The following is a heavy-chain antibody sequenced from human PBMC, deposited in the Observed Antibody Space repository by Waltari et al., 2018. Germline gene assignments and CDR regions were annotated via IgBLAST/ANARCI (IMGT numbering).Heavy chain of an antibody. CDR3: AKGSGYDLDVAFDI. CDR1: GFTFSSYG. Sequence: QVQLVESGGGVVQPGRSLRLSCAASGFTFSSYGMHWVRQAPGKGLEWVAVIWYDGSNKYYADSVKGRVTISRDNSKNTLYLQMNSLRAEDTAMYYCAKGSGYDLDVAFDIWGQGTMVIVSS. J-gene: IGHJ3*02. D-gene: IGHD5-12*01. V-gene: IGHV3-30*18. CDR2: IWYDGSNK.